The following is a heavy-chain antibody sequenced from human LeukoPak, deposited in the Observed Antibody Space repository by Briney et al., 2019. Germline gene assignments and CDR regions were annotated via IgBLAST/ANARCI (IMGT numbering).Heavy chain of an antibody. J-gene: IGHJ2*01. CDR1: GGSFSGYY. CDR2: INHSGST. CDR3: ARGLEVTRYFDL. Sequence: SETLSLTCAVYGGSFSGYYWSWIRQPPGKGLEWIGEINHSGSTNYNPSLKSRVTISVDTSKNQFSLKLSSVTAADTAVHYCARGLEVTRYFDLWGRGTLVTVSS. V-gene: IGHV4-34*01. D-gene: IGHD3-3*01.